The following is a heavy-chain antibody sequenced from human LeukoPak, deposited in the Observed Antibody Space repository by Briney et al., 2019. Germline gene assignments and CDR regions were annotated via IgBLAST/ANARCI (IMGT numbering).Heavy chain of an antibody. CDR2: ISSSSSYI. J-gene: IGHJ4*02. D-gene: IGHD3-10*01. Sequence: KPGESLRLSCAASGFTFSSYSMNWVRQAPGKGLEWVSSISSSSSYIYYADSVKGRFTISRDNAKNSLYLQMDSLRAEDTAVYYCARGAFGGSSGWGQGTLVTVSS. CDR3: ARGAFGGSSG. CDR1: GFTFSSYS. V-gene: IGHV3-21*01.